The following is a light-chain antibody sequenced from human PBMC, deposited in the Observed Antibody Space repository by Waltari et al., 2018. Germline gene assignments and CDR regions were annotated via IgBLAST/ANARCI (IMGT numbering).Light chain of an antibody. Sequence: DIQMTQSPSSVSASVGDRVTITCRAIQGISSWLVWYQQKPGKAPKLLIYGASSLQSGVPSRFNGSGSGTDFTLTISSLQPEDFATYYCQQANSFPPFTFGPGTKVDIK. CDR2: GAS. V-gene: IGKV1-12*01. CDR1: QGISSW. J-gene: IGKJ3*01. CDR3: QQANSFPPFT.